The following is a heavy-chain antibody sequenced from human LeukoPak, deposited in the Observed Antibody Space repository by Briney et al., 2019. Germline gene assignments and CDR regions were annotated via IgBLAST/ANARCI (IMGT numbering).Heavy chain of an antibody. CDR3: ARLGYSYDLDY. Sequence: SETLSLTCTVSGGSISSYYWSWLRQPPGKGLEWIGYIYYSGSTNYNPSLKSRVTISVDTSKNQFSLKLSSVTAADTAVYYCARLGYSYDLDYWGQGTLVTVSS. D-gene: IGHD5-18*01. CDR2: IYYSGST. CDR1: GGSISSYY. V-gene: IGHV4-59*08. J-gene: IGHJ4*02.